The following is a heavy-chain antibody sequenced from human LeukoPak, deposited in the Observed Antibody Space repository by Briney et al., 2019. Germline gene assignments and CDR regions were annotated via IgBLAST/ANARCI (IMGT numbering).Heavy chain of an antibody. CDR1: GGTFSSYT. D-gene: IGHD6-13*01. CDR3: ATGANIAAAGTGLGY. V-gene: IGHV1-69*02. J-gene: IGHJ4*02. CDR2: IIPILGIA. Sequence: SVKVACKASGGTFSSYTISWVRQAPGQGREWMGRIIPILGIANYAQKYQGRVTITADKTTSTAYMELSSLRSEDTAVYYCATGANIAAAGTGLGYWGQGTLVTVSS.